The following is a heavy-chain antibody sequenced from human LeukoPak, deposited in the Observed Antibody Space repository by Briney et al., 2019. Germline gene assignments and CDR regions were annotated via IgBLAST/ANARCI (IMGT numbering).Heavy chain of an antibody. CDR1: GYTFTGYY. J-gene: IGHJ4*02. Sequence: GASVKVSCTASGYTFTGYYMHWVRQAPGQGLEWVGWINPNSGGTNYAQQFQGRVTMTRDTSISTAYMELSRLRSDDTAVYYCARDKDSGGIQLWDPFDYWGQGTLVTVSS. D-gene: IGHD5-18*01. V-gene: IGHV1-2*02. CDR2: INPNSGGT. CDR3: ARDKDSGGIQLWDPFDY.